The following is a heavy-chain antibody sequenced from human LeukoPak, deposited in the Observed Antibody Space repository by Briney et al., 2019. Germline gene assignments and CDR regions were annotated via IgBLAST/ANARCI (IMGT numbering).Heavy chain of an antibody. J-gene: IGHJ4*02. D-gene: IGHD7-27*01. CDR2: IKQDGSEK. Sequence: GGSLRLSCAASGFTFSSYWMSWVRQAPGKGLEWVANIKQDGSEKYYVDSVKGRFTISRDNAKNSLYLQMNSLRAEDTAVYYCARDLAIKLGIGFLPADYWGQGTLVTVSS. V-gene: IGHV3-7*01. CDR3: ARDLAIKLGIGFLPADY. CDR1: GFTFSSYW.